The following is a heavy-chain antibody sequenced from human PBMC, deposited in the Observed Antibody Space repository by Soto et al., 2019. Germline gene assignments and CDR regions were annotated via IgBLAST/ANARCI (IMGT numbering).Heavy chain of an antibody. CDR1: GFTFSSYA. CDR3: AKYADTAPVRCFDS. CDR2: IGSDSGGI. D-gene: IGHD5-18*01. J-gene: IGHJ4*03. V-gene: IGHV3-23*01. Sequence: GGSLRLSCAASGFTFSSYAMTWVRQAPGKGLEWVSVIGSDSGGIQYADSVKGRFTISRDSSTNTMYLQMNNLRAEDTAIYYYAKYADTAPVRCFDSWGQGTLVTVSS.